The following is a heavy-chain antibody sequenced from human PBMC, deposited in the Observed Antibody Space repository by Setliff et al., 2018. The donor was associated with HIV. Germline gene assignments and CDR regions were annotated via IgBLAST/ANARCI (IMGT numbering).Heavy chain of an antibody. CDR1: GFTFDDYA. V-gene: IGHV3-9*01. D-gene: IGHD3-9*01. J-gene: IGHJ5*02. CDR3: AKDMSTDWYTVSGFDL. CDR2: ISWNSGSI. Sequence: LRLSCAASGFTFDDYAMHWVRQAPGKGLEWVSGISWNSGSIGYADSVKGRFTISRDNAKNSLYLQMNSLRPEDTALYYCAKDMSTDWYTVSGFDLWGQGTLVTVSS.